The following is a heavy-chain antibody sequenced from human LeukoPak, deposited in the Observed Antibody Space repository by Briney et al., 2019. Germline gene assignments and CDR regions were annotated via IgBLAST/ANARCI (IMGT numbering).Heavy chain of an antibody. D-gene: IGHD5-12*01. J-gene: IGHJ6*03. Sequence: GGSLRLSCAASGFTFSNAWMSWVRQAPGKGLEWVGRIKSKTDGGTTDYAAPVKGRFTISRDNSKNTLYLQMNSLRAEDTAVYYCAKERVATTLIYYMDVWGKGTTVTVSS. V-gene: IGHV3-15*01. CDR3: AKERVATTLIYYMDV. CDR1: GFTFSNAW. CDR2: IKSKTDGGTT.